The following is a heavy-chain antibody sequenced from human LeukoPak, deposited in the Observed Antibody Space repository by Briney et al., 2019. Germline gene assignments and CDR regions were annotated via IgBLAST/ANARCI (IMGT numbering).Heavy chain of an antibody. CDR1: GFAFSTYW. D-gene: IGHD6-13*01. J-gene: IGHJ4*02. CDR3: AKDSSRIASPIDY. Sequence: GGSLRLSCSASGFAFSTYWMHWVRQASGKGLVWVSRINGDGSSTSYADSVKGRFTISRDNAKNTLYLQMDSLRAEDTAVYYCAKDSSRIASPIDYWGQGALVTVSS. CDR2: INGDGSST. V-gene: IGHV3-74*01.